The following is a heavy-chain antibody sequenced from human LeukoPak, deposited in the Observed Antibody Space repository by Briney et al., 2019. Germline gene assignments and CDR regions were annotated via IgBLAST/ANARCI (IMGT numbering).Heavy chain of an antibody. CDR1: GFTFSRYS. D-gene: IGHD5-18*01. V-gene: IGHV3-21*01. CDR2: ITTSSSHI. Sequence: PGGSLRLSCAASGFTFSRYSLNWVRQAPGKGLEWVSSITTSSSHIYYADSVKGRFTISRDNARNSLYLHMNSLRAEDTAVYYCARDLGGYSYGSHFDYWGQGTLVTVSS. J-gene: IGHJ4*02. CDR3: ARDLGGYSYGSHFDY.